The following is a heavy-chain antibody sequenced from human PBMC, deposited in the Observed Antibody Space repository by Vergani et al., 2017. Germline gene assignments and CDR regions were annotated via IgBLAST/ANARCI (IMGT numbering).Heavy chain of an antibody. J-gene: IGHJ4*02. CDR2: ISTYNGKT. V-gene: IGHV1-18*01. D-gene: IGHD4-11*01. CDR1: GYTFSSYG. CDR3: ARPYSIYVHFYFDY. Sequence: QVQLVQSGAEVKKPGASVKVSCKASGYTFSSYGISWVRQAPGQGLEWMGWISTYNGKTNYAQKLQGRVTMTTDTSTSTAYMELRSLRSDDTAVYYCARPYSIYVHFYFDYWGQGTLVTVSS.